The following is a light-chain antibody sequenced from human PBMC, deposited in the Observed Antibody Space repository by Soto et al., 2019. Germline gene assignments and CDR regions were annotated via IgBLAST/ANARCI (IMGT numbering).Light chain of an antibody. J-gene: IGKJ1*01. CDR1: QSFSTW. V-gene: IGKV1-5*01. CDR2: DAS. CDR3: QQYYNYPWT. Sequence: DIQMTQSPSTLSASVGDRVTITCRASQSFSTWLAWYQQKPGKAPKLLIYDASILENGVPSRFSGIGSGTEFTLTISSLQPDDFATYYCQQYYNYPWTFGQGTKVEIK.